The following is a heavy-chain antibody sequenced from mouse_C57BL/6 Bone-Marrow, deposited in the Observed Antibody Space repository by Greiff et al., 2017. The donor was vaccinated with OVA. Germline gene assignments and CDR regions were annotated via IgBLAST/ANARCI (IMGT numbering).Heavy chain of an antibody. J-gene: IGHJ1*03. D-gene: IGHD1-1*01. CDR2: INPNNGGT. V-gene: IGHV1-26*01. CDR1: GYTFTDYY. CDR3: AIRGITTVVATDWYFDV. Sequence: EVQLQHSGPELVKPGASVKISCKASGYTFTDYYMNWVKQSPGKSLEWIGDINPNNGGTSYNQKFKGKATLTVDKSSSTAYMELRSLTSEDSAVYYCAIRGITTVVATDWYFDVWGTGTTVTVSS.